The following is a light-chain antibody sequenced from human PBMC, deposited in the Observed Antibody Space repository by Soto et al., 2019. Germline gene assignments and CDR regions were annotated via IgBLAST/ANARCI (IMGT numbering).Light chain of an antibody. CDR1: SSNIGSNT. J-gene: IGLJ2*01. CDR3: ASWDDRRNGVV. V-gene: IGLV1-44*01. CDR2: SNN. Sequence: QSVLTQPPSASGTPGQRVTISCSGSSSNIGSNTVNWYQQLPGTAPKLLIYSNNQRPSGVPDRFSGSKSGTSASLAISGLQAEEEADYYWASWDDRRNGVVFGGGTKLTVL.